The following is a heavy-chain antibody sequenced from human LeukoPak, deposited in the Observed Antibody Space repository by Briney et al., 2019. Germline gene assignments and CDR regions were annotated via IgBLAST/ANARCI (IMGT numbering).Heavy chain of an antibody. Sequence: PGGSLRLSCAASGFTFSSYSMNWVRQAPGKGLEWVSSISSSSSYIYYADSVKGRFTISRDNAKNSLYLQMNSLRAEDAAVYYCARTQMTTVFNWFDPWGQGTLVTVSS. CDR1: GFTFSSYS. V-gene: IGHV3-21*01. J-gene: IGHJ5*02. CDR2: ISSSSSYI. D-gene: IGHD4-17*01. CDR3: ARTQMTTVFNWFDP.